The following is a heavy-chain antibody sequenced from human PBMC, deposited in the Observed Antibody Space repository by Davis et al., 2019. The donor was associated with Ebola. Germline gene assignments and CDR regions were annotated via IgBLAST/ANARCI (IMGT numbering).Heavy chain of an antibody. V-gene: IGHV3-11*04. J-gene: IGHJ4*02. CDR3: ARDSTEYGDPRSFDY. CDR1: GFTFSDSY. Sequence: PGGSLRLSCATSGFTFSDSYLAWVRQAPGKGLEWVAYITYSGRTKYYADSVQGRFTISRDNANNSLYLQMDSLRAEDTAVYYCARDSTEYGDPRSFDYWGQGTLVTVSS. D-gene: IGHD4-17*01. CDR2: ITYSGRTK.